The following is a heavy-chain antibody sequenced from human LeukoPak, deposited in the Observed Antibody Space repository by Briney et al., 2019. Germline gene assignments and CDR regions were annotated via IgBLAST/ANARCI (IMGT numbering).Heavy chain of an antibody. Sequence: SVKVSCKASGGTFISYAISWVRQAPGQGLEWMGGIIPIFGTANYAQKFQGRVTITADESTSTAYMELSSLRSEDTAVYYCARVPPRFCSSTSCYTSYYYYGMDVWGQGTTVTVSS. J-gene: IGHJ6*02. D-gene: IGHD2-2*02. CDR1: GGTFISYA. V-gene: IGHV1-69*13. CDR3: ARVPPRFCSSTSCYTSYYYYGMDV. CDR2: IIPIFGTA.